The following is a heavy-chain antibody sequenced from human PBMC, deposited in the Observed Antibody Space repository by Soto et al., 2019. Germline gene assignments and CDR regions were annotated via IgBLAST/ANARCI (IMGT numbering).Heavy chain of an antibody. D-gene: IGHD6-13*01. CDR1: GGSISSYY. Sequence: PSETLSLTCTVSGGSISSYYWSWIRQPPGKGLEWIGYIYYSGSTNYNPSLKSRVTISVDTSKNQFSLKLSSVTAADTAVYYCARIGSSSWFDFDYWGQGTLVTVPQ. J-gene: IGHJ4*02. CDR2: IYYSGST. CDR3: ARIGSSSWFDFDY. V-gene: IGHV4-59*08.